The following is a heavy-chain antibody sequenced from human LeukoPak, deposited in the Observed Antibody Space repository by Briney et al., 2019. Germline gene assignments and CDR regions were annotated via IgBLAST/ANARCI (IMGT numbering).Heavy chain of an antibody. J-gene: IGHJ5*02. V-gene: IGHV4-34*01. Sequence: PSETLSLTCTVSGGSISSYYWSWIRQPPGKGLEWLGEGNDRGGTKYNPSLKSRVTISADSSRNQFSLKVTSVTAADTGFYFCAKNGQSGFSFDPWGQGTLVTVSS. CDR1: GGSISSYY. D-gene: IGHD3-3*01. CDR2: GNDRGGT. CDR3: AKNGQSGFSFDP.